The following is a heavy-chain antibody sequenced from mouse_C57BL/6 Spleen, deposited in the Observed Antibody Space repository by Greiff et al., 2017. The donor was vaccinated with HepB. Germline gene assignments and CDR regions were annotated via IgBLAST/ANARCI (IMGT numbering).Heavy chain of an antibody. Sequence: EVKVVESGGGLVKPGGSLKLSCAASGFTFSSYAMSWVRQTPEKRLEWVATISDGGSYTYYPDNVKGRFTISRDNAKNNLYLQMSHLKSEDTAMYYCAKGFHYAMDYWGQGTSVTVSS. CDR3: AKGFHYAMDY. V-gene: IGHV5-4*03. CDR1: GFTFSSYA. J-gene: IGHJ4*01. CDR2: ISDGGSYT.